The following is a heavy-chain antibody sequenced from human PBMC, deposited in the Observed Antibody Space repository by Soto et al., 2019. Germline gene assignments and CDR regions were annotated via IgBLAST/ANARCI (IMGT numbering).Heavy chain of an antibody. D-gene: IGHD3-10*01. Sequence: QVQLVQSGAEVKKPGASVKVSCKASGYTFTSYGISWVRQAPGQGLEWMGWISAYNGNTNYAQKLQGRVTMTTDTSSSTAYMELRILRSDDTAVYYCARVRGSDPTPPQFDPWGQGTLVTVSS. CDR3: ARVRGSDPTPPQFDP. V-gene: IGHV1-18*01. CDR2: ISAYNGNT. J-gene: IGHJ5*02. CDR1: GYTFTSYG.